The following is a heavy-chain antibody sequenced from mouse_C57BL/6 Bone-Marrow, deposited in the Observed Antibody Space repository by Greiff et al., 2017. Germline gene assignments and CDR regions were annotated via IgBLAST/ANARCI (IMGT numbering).Heavy chain of an antibody. Sequence: EVQGVESGGDLVKPGGSLKLSCAASGFTFSSYGMSWVRQTPDKRLEWVATISSGGSYTYYPDSVKGRFTISRDNAKNSLYMQMSSLKAEDTAVYYCERQRAPYFDYWGQGTTLTVSS. CDR1: GFTFSSYG. CDR3: ERQRAPYFDY. J-gene: IGHJ2*01. CDR2: ISSGGSYT. V-gene: IGHV5-6*01. D-gene: IGHD3-3*01.